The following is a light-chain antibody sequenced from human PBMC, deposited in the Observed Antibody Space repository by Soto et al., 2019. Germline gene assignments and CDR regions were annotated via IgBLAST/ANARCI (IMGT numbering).Light chain of an antibody. Sequence: QSVLTQPPSVSVAPGQKVTISCSGSSSNIGNNYVSWYQQLPGTAPKLLIYDNNKRPSGIPDRFSGSKSGTSATLGITGLQTGDEADYYCGTWDNSLSGGVFGGGTKLTVL. CDR1: SSNIGNNY. CDR3: GTWDNSLSGGV. J-gene: IGLJ3*02. V-gene: IGLV1-51*01. CDR2: DNN.